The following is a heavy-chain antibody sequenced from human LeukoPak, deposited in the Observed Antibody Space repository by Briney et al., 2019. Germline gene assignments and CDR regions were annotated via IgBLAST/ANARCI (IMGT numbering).Heavy chain of an antibody. CDR1: GFTFNTYG. CDR3: AKDQGDDGDYFDY. D-gene: IGHD2-21*02. V-gene: IGHV3-30*18. CDR2: IGFDGTNK. Sequence: PRRSLRLSCAASGFTFNTYGMHWVRQAPGKGLEWVAVIGFDGTNKFYAESMEGRFTISRDNSRNTLYLQLNSLRPEDTAVYYCAKDQGDDGDYFDYWGQGTLVTVSS. J-gene: IGHJ4*02.